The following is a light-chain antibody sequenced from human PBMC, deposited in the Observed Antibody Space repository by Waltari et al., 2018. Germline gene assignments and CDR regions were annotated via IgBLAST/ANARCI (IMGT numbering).Light chain of an antibody. V-gene: IGKV3-20*01. CDR2: GAS. CDR3: QHYVSLPVT. Sequence: EIVLTQSPGTLSLSPGESATLSCRASQSVSRALAWYQQNPGQAPRLLIYGASNRATGIPDRFSGSGSGTDFSLIISRLEPEDFAVYYCQHYVSLPVTFGQGTKVEIK. J-gene: IGKJ1*01. CDR1: QSVSRA.